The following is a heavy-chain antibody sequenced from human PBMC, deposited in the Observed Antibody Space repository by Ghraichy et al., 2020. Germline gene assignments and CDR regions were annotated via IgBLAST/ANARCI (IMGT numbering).Heavy chain of an antibody. CDR1: GFTFSDYY. CDR2: ISSSSSYT. Sequence: SCAASGFTFSDYYMSWIRQAPGKGLEWVSYISSSSSYTNYADSVKGRFTISRDNAKNSLYLQMNSLRAEDTAVYYCARDGYCSSTSCRNDDYWGQGTLVTVSS. D-gene: IGHD2-2*03. J-gene: IGHJ4*02. CDR3: ARDGYCSSTSCRNDDY. V-gene: IGHV3-11*05.